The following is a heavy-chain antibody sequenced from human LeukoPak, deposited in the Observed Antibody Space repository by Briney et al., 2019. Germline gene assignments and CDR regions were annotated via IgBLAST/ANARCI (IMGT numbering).Heavy chain of an antibody. D-gene: IGHD3-10*01. Sequence: KASETLSLTCGVYGGSFSGYYWSWIRQPPGKGLEWIGEINHSGSTNYNPSLKSRVTISVDTSKDQFSLKLSSVTAADTAVYYCARGRGIRGSAFDIWGQGTMVTVSS. V-gene: IGHV4-34*01. CDR3: ARGRGIRGSAFDI. J-gene: IGHJ3*02. CDR2: INHSGST. CDR1: GGSFSGYY.